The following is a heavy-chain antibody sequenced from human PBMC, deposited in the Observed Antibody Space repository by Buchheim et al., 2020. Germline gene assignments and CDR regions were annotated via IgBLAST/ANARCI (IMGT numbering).Heavy chain of an antibody. CDR2: ISTSGST. CDR1: GGSISSGSYY. V-gene: IGHV4-61*02. J-gene: IGHJ4*02. CDR3: ARGTYYGDYGVFDY. D-gene: IGHD4-17*01. Sequence: QVQLQESGPGLVKPSQTLSLTCTVSGGSISSGSYYWSWIRQPAGKGLEWIGRISTSGSTNYNPSLQSRVTISVDTSKNQFSLKLSSVTAADTAVYYCARGTYYGDYGVFDYWGQGTL.